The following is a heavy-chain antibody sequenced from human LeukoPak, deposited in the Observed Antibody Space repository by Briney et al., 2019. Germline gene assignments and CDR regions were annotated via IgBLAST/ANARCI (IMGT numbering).Heavy chain of an antibody. V-gene: IGHV3-49*03. Sequence: GGSLRLSCTASGFTFGDYAMSWFRQAPGKGLEWVGFIRSKAYGGTTEYAASVKGRFTISRDDSKSIAYLQMNSLKTEDTAVYYCTRMPRDDYGDYGDAFDIWGQGTMVTVSS. J-gene: IGHJ3*02. CDR3: TRMPRDDYGDYGDAFDI. D-gene: IGHD4-17*01. CDR1: GFTFGDYA. CDR2: IRSKAYGGTT.